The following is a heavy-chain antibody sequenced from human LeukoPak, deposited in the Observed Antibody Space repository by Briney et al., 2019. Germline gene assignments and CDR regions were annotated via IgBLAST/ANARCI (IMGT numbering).Heavy chain of an antibody. CDR3: ARHNWFDP. Sequence: GGSLRLSCAASGFTFSSYGMHWVRQVPGKGLEWVALISYDESNKYYVDSVKGRFTITRDNAKNTLYLQMNTLRAEDTAVYYCARHNWFDPWGQGTLVTVSS. J-gene: IGHJ5*02. V-gene: IGHV3-30*03. CDR1: GFTFSSYG. CDR2: ISYDESNK.